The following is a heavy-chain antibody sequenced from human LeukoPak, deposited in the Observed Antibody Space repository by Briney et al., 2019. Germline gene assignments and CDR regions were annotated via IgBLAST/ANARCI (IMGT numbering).Heavy chain of an antibody. D-gene: IGHD1-1*01. V-gene: IGHV1-2*02. J-gene: IGHJ4*02. Sequence: VSCXAXXYTFTXXYMHWVRQAPGQGLEWMGWINPNSGGTNYAQKFQGRVTMTRDTSISTAYMELSRLRSDDTAVYYCARADDPEYYFDYWGQGTLVTVSS. CDR2: INPNSGGT. CDR1: XYTFTXXY. CDR3: ARADDPEYYFDY.